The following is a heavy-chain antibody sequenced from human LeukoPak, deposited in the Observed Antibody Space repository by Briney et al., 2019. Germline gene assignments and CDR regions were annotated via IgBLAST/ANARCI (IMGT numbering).Heavy chain of an antibody. V-gene: IGHV6-1*01. Sequence: SQTLSLTYAISGDSVSSNSAAWNWIRQSPPRGLEWLGRTYYRSKWYNDHAVSVKSRITINTDTSKNQFSLQLNSVTPEDTAVYYCARDPGVPFDYWGQGTLVTVSS. CDR2: TYYRSKWYN. CDR1: GDSVSSNSAA. CDR3: ARDPGVPFDY. J-gene: IGHJ4*02.